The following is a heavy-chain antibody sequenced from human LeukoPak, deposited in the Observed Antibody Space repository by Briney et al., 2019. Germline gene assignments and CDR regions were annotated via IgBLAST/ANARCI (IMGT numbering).Heavy chain of an antibody. CDR2: IIPILGIA. CDR3: ARPHYYGSGSYNYYYGMDV. J-gene: IGHJ6*02. V-gene: IGHV1-69*04. CDR1: GGTFSSYA. D-gene: IGHD3-10*01. Sequence: SVKVSCKASGGTFSSYAISWVRQAPGQGLEWMGRIIPILGIANYAQKFQGRVTITADKSTSTAYMELSSLRSEDTAVYYCARPHYYGSGSYNYYYGMDVWGQGTTVTVSS.